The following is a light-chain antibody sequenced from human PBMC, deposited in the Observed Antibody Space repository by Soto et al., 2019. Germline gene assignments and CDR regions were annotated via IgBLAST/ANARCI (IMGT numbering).Light chain of an antibody. CDR3: QKYKASPA. Sequence: EIQTTQSPHPVSASRGDRVTXTCRASQGISNYLAWYQRKPVKVPEVLVYAASTLQPDVPARFSGGGPVTDFTLHISRRQRAGVTTYYLQKYKASPAIGQGTSMEIK. CDR2: AAS. CDR1: QGISNY. V-gene: IGKV1-27*01. J-gene: IGKJ5*01.